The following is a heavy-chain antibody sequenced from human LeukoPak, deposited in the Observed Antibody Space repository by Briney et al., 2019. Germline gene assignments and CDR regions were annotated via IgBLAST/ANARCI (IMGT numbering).Heavy chain of an antibody. Sequence: GGSLRLSCAASGFTFSSYGMHWVRQAPGKGLEWVALISYDGSNKYYADSVKGRFTISRDNSKNTLYLQMNSLRAEDTAVYYCARDYGGDAGLDSWGQGTLVAVSS. V-gene: IGHV3-30*03. J-gene: IGHJ4*02. D-gene: IGHD4-23*01. CDR3: ARDYGGDAGLDS. CDR2: ISYDGSNK. CDR1: GFTFSSYG.